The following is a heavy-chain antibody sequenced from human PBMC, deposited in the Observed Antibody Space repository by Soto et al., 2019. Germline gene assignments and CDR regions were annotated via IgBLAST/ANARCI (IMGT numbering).Heavy chain of an antibody. V-gene: IGHV4-34*01. CDR1: GGSFSGYY. Sequence: ETLSLTCAVYGGSFSGYYWSWIRQPPGKGLEWIGEINHSGSTNYNPSLKSRVTISVDTSKNQFSLKLSSVTAADTAVYYCARSPSEDSYYDILTGSDTDSDYWGQGTLVTVSS. J-gene: IGHJ4*02. CDR2: INHSGST. D-gene: IGHD3-9*01. CDR3: ARSPSEDSYYDILTGSDTDSDY.